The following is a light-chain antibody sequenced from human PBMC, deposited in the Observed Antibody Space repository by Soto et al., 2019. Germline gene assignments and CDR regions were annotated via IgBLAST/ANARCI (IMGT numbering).Light chain of an antibody. CDR1: QSVSSSF. CDR3: QQYHRSLT. CDR2: GAS. Sequence: EIVLTQFPGTLSLSPGERATLSCRASQSVSSSFLAWYQQRPGQAPRLVMYGASIRATGIPDRFSGSGSGTAFIVIISRLEPEDVAVYYWQQYHRSLTFGPGTKVDIK. J-gene: IGKJ3*01. V-gene: IGKV3-20*01.